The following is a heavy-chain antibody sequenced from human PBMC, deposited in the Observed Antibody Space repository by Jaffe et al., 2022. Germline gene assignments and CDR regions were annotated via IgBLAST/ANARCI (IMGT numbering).Heavy chain of an antibody. Sequence: QVQLKESGPGLVKPSETLSLTCNVSIDSISSYYWHWIRQSPGQGLEWLGHLDYSGISNYNPSLRSRITMSLDTSKNFFSLRLTSVTAADTAVYYCARGFGRHLRIRGSNPAYAFDMWGQGTMVIVSS. V-gene: IGHV4-59*01. CDR3: ARGFGRHLRIRGSNPAYAFDM. D-gene: IGHD3-10*01. J-gene: IGHJ3*02. CDR1: IDSISSYY. CDR2: LDYSGIS.